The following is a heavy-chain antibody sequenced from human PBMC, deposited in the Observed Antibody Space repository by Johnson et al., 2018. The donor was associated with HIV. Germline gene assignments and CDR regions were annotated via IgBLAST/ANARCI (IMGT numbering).Heavy chain of an antibody. D-gene: IGHD6-13*01. CDR3: ARIAAAAIDAFDI. CDR1: GFSFSDYY. V-gene: IGHV3-11*04. J-gene: IGHJ3*02. Sequence: QVQLVESGGGLVKPGGSLRLSCAASGFSFSDYYMSWIRQAPGKGLEWISYMSSTGSTIYYADSVTGRFTISRDNAKNSLYLQINSLRAEDTAVYYCARIAAAAIDAFDIWGQGTMVTVSS. CDR2: MSSTGSTI.